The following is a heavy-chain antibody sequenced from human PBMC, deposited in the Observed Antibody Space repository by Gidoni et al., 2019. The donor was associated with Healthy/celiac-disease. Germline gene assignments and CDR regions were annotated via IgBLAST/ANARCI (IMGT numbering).Heavy chain of an antibody. Sequence: QVQLQQWGAGLLKPSETLSLTCAVYGWSFSGYYWSWIRQPPGKGLAGIGEINHSGITNYNPSLKSRVTISVDKSKNQVSLKLSSVTAADTAVYYCARGLYYYDSSEGYWGQGTLVTVSS. CDR2: INHSGIT. CDR1: GWSFSGYY. V-gene: IGHV4-34*01. CDR3: ARGLYYYDSSEGY. D-gene: IGHD3-22*01. J-gene: IGHJ4*02.